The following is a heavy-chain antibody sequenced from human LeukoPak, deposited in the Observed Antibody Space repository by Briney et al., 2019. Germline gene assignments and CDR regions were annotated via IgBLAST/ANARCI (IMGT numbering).Heavy chain of an antibody. CDR1: GYSISSGYY. D-gene: IGHD3-16*01. V-gene: IGHV4-38-2*02. Sequence: SSETLSLTCTVSGYSISSGYYWGWIRQPPGKGLEWIGEINHSGSTNYNPSLKSRVTISVDTSKNQFSLKLSSVTAADTAVYYCARGGRVTITFGGVPDYWGQGTLVTVSS. J-gene: IGHJ4*02. CDR2: INHSGST. CDR3: ARGGRVTITFGGVPDY.